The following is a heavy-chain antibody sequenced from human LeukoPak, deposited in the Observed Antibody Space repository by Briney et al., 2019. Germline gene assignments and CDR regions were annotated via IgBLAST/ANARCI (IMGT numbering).Heavy chain of an antibody. CDR2: INPNSGGT. J-gene: IGHJ4*02. CDR3: ARETYGSGSYYLDY. V-gene: IGHV1-2*06. CDR1: GYTFTGYY. Sequence: VASVKVSCKASGYTFTGYYMHWVRQAPGQGLEWMGRINPNSGGTNYAQKFQGRVTTTRDTSISTAYMELSRLRSDDTAVYYCARETYGSGSYYLDYWGQGTLVTVSS. D-gene: IGHD3-10*01.